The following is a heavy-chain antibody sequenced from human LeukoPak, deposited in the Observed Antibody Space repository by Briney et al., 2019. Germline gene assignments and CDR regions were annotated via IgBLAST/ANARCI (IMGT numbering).Heavy chain of an antibody. D-gene: IGHD6-19*01. J-gene: IGHJ4*02. V-gene: IGHV4-34*01. CDR1: GGSFSGYY. CDR2: INHSGST. Sequence: PSETLSLTCAVYGGSFSGYYWSWIRQPPGKGLEWIGEINHSGSTNYNPSLKSRVTISVDTSKNQFSLKLSSVTAADTAVYYCARGPRRIAVAGTFDYWGQGTLVIVSS. CDR3: ARGPRRIAVAGTFDY.